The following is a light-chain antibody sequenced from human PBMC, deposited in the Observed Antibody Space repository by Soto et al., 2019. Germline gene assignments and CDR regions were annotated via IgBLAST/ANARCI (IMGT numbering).Light chain of an antibody. CDR2: DVS. CDR1: QSVSSTY. Sequence: EIVLTQSPGTLSLSPGERATLSCRASQSVSSTYLAWYQQRPGQAPRLLIYDVSTRATGIPDRFSGSGSGNDFTLTISRLEPEDFAVYYCQQYGSSPYTFGQRTNLEIK. J-gene: IGKJ2*01. CDR3: QQYGSSPYT. V-gene: IGKV3-20*01.